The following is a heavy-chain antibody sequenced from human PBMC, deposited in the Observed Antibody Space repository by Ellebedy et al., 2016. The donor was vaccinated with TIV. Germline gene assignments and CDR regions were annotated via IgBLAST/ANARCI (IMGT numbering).Heavy chain of an antibody. CDR1: GGSISSGDYY. J-gene: IGHJ6*02. CDR2: IYYSGST. CDR3: ARASYYGSGSGGYYYGMDV. V-gene: IGHV4-30-4*01. D-gene: IGHD3-10*01. Sequence: SETLSLTXTVSGGSISSGDYYWSWIRQPPGKGLEWIGYIYYSGSTYYNPSLKSRVTISVDTSKNQFSLKLSSVTAADTAVYYCARASYYGSGSGGYYYGMDVWGQGTTVTVSS.